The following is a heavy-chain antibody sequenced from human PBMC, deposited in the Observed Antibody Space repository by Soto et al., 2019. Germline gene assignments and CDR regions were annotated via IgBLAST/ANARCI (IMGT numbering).Heavy chain of an antibody. CDR2: IYYSGST. Sequence: PSETLSLTCTVSGGSISSSSYYWSWIRQPPGKGLEWIGYIYYSGSTNYNPSLKSRVTISVDTSKNQFSLKLSSVTAADTAVYYCARVGSSWYRGYYYYGMDVWGQGTTVTVSS. CDR3: ARVGSSWYRGYYYYGMDV. J-gene: IGHJ6*02. V-gene: IGHV4-61*01. D-gene: IGHD6-13*01. CDR1: GGSISSSSYY.